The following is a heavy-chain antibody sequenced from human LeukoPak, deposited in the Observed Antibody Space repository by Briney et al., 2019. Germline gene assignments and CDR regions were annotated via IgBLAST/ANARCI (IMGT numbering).Heavy chain of an antibody. V-gene: IGHV3-72*01. Sequence: GGSLRLSCAASGFTFSDHYMDWVRQAPGKGLEWVGRIRNKATSYTTDYAASVRGRFTISRSDSESSLYLQMNSLKSEDTALYYCARGLNSGYYYDLDGFDFWGQGAMVTVSS. CDR1: GFTFSDHY. D-gene: IGHD3-22*01. CDR3: ARGLNSGYYYDLDGFDF. J-gene: IGHJ3*01. CDR2: IRNKATSYTT.